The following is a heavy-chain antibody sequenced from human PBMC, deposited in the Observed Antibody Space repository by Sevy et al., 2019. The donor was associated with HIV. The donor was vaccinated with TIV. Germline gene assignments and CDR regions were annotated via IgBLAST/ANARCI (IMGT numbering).Heavy chain of an antibody. CDR2: ISGSGGST. V-gene: IGHV3-23*01. CDR3: AKAEYSSSSRYYGMDV. CDR1: GFTISSYA. D-gene: IGHD6-6*01. J-gene: IGHJ6*02. Sequence: GGSLRLSCAASGFTISSYAMSWVRQAPGKGLEWVSAISGSGGSTYYADSVKGRFTISRDNSKNTLYLQMNSLRAEDTAVYYCAKAEYSSSSRYYGMDVWGQGTTVTVSS.